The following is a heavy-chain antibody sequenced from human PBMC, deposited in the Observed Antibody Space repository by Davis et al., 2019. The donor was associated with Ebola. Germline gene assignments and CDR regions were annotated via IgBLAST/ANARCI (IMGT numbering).Heavy chain of an antibody. CDR3: ARIGIAAAGVDY. Sequence: MPSETLSLTCAVSGGSISSGGYSWSWIRQPPGKGLEWIGYIYHSGSTYYNPSLKSRVTISVDRSKNQFSLKLSSVTAADTAVYYCARIGIAAAGVDYWGQGTLVTVSS. J-gene: IGHJ4*02. D-gene: IGHD6-13*01. CDR2: IYHSGST. V-gene: IGHV4-30-2*01. CDR1: GGSISSGGYS.